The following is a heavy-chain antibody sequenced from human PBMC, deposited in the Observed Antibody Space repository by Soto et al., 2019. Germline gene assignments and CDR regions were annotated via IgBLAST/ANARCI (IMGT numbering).Heavy chain of an antibody. Sequence: EVQLVESGGGLVKPGGSLRLSCAASGFTLSGYSMNWVRQAPGKGLEWVSAISTSSSYIHYADSVKGRFTISRDNAENSLYLQMNSLRAEDTAIYYCARETLLHLDYGGNPFSDYWGQGTLVTVSS. V-gene: IGHV3-21*01. CDR1: GFTLSGYS. D-gene: IGHD4-17*01. CDR3: ARETLLHLDYGGNPFSDY. CDR2: ISTSSSYI. J-gene: IGHJ4*02.